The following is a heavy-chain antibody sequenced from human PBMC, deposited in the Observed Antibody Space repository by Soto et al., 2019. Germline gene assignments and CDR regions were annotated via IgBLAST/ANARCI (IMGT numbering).Heavy chain of an antibody. CDR1: GGSFIGYY. J-gene: IGHJ4*02. CDR3: ARDGYSYGDWLL. D-gene: IGHD5-18*01. V-gene: IGHV4-34*01. Sequence: SETLSLTCAVYGGSFIGYYWSWIRQPPGKGLEWIGEINHSGSTNYNPSLKSRVTISVDTSKNQFSLKLSSVTAADTAVYYCARDGYSYGDWLLWDQGTLVTVSS. CDR2: INHSGST.